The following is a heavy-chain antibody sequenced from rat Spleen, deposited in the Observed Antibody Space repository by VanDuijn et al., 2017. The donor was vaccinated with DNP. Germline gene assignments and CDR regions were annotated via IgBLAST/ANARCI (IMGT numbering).Heavy chain of an antibody. V-gene: IGHV5S10*01. J-gene: IGHJ2*01. CDR2: IIYDGSRT. D-gene: IGHD1-6*01. Sequence: EVQLVESGGGLVQPGRSLKLSCAASGFTFSDYNMAWVRQAPKKGLEWVATIIYDGSRTYYRDSVKGRFTISRDNAKSTLYLQMDSLRSEDTATYYCATPAHYGYKGDYWGQGVMVTVSS. CDR1: GFTFSDYN. CDR3: ATPAHYGYKGDY.